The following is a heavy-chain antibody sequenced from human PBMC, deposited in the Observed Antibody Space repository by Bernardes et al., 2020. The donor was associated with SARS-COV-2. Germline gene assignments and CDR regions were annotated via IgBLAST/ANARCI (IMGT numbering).Heavy chain of an antibody. D-gene: IGHD6-13*01. Sequence: GWSLRLSCAASGFTFSGSAMHWVRQASGKGLEWVGRIRSKANSYATAYAASVKGRFTISRDDSKNTAYLQMNSLKTEDTAVYYCTRLAAAGTNWGQGTLVTVSS. J-gene: IGHJ4*02. CDR1: GFTFSGSA. CDR3: TRLAAAGTN. V-gene: IGHV3-73*01. CDR2: IRSKANSYAT.